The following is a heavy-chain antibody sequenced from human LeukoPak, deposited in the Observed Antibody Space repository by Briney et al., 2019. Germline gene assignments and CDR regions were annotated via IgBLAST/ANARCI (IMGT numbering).Heavy chain of an antibody. V-gene: IGHV1-69*04. D-gene: IGHD2-2*01. J-gene: IGHJ4*02. CDR3: ASDPTVVPAAPFDY. CDR2: IIPILGIA. CDR1: GGTFSSYA. Sequence: SVKVSCKASGGTFSSYAISWVRQAPGQGLEWMGRIIPILGIANYAQKLQGRVTITADKSTSTAYMELSSLRSEDTAVYYCASDPTVVPAAPFDYWGQGTLVTVSS.